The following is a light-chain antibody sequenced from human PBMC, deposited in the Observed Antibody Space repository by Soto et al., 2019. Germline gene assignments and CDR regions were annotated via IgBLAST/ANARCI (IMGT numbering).Light chain of an antibody. CDR1: QSINNF. J-gene: IGKJ5*01. Sequence: DIQMTQSPSSLSASVGDRVTITFRASQSINNFLNWYQQKPGEAPNLLIYAASSLQTGVPSRFSGSGSGTDFTLTISSLQPEDFATYYCQQSFNNPTFGQGTRLEIK. CDR2: AAS. V-gene: IGKV1-39*01. CDR3: QQSFNNPT.